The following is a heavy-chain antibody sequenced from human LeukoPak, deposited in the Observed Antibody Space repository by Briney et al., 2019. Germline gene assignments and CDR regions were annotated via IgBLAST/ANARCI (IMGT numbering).Heavy chain of an antibody. Sequence: GGSLRLSCVASGFPLNTYGMHWVRQAPGKAMEWVAFIRHDGGGKFFADSVKGRFIISRDNLQNTMFLQLNSLRIEDTAVYYCARENPVYYDFWSGYHGWFDPWGQGTLVTVSS. D-gene: IGHD3-3*01. CDR1: GFPLNTYG. CDR3: ARENPVYYDFWSGYHGWFDP. CDR2: IRHDGGGK. V-gene: IGHV3-30*02. J-gene: IGHJ5*02.